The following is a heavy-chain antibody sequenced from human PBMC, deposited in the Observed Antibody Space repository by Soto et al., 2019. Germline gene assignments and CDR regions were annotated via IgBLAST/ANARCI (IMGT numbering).Heavy chain of an antibody. CDR1: DVSSSSYY. V-gene: IGHV4-59*01. D-gene: IGHD1-26*01. J-gene: IGHJ5*02. CDR2: IYDSGST. Sequence: LEPMSLTCRVADVSSSSYYWSSIRKPPGKGLEYIGYIYDSGSTNYNPSLKSRLTISEDTSKNQFSLKLNSVTAADTAVYYCARGWRPGISGTYLGFDPWGQGTLVTVSS. CDR3: ARGWRPGISGTYLGFDP.